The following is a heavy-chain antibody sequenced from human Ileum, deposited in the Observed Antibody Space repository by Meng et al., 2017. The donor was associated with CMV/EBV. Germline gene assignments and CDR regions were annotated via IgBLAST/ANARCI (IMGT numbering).Heavy chain of an antibody. V-gene: IGHV4-34*01. J-gene: IGHJ4*02. CDR3: VRSGRDFDWLSR. D-gene: IGHD3-9*01. CDR1: GGSSSCYF. Sequence: GGSSSCYFQRVIQPAAGRGVGWVGEINGVGGISYNPSLKSRVSISIDTSRNQFSLKLSSVTAADTAMYFCVRSGRDFDWLSRRGQVTLVTVSS. CDR2: INGVGGI.